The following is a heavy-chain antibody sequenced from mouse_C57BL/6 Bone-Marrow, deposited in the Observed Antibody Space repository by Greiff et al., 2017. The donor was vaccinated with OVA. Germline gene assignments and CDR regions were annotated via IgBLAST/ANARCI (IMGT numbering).Heavy chain of an antibody. CDR2: IDPSDSYT. Sequence: VQLQQPGAELVMPGASVKLSCKASGYTFTSYWMPWVKQRPGQGLEWIGEIDPSDSYTNYNQKFKGKSTLTVDKSSSTAYMQLSSLTSEDSAVYYCAIYYYGSNYWYFDVWGTGTTVTVSS. D-gene: IGHD1-1*01. V-gene: IGHV1-69*01. CDR1: GYTFTSYW. CDR3: AIYYYGSNYWYFDV. J-gene: IGHJ1*03.